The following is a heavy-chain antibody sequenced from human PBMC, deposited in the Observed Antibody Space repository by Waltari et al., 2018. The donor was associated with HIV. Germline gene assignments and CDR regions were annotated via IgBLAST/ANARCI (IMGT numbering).Heavy chain of an antibody. CDR2: IYYSGST. J-gene: IGHJ5*02. V-gene: IGHV4-59*01. D-gene: IGHD1-1*01. CDR1: GGSISSYY. CDR3: ARAWVEPPQRNWFDP. Sequence: QVQLQESGPGLVKPSETLSLTCTVSGGSISSYYWSWIRQPPGKGLEWIGYIYYSGSTNSRPSLKSRVTISVDTSKNQFSLKLSSVTAADTAVYYCARAWVEPPQRNWFDPWGQGTLVTVSS.